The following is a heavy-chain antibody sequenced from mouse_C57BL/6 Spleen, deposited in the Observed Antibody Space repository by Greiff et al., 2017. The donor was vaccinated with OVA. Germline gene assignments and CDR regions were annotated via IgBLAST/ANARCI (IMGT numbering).Heavy chain of an antibody. Sequence: EVQGVESGGGLVKPGGSLKLSCAASGFTFSSYAMSWVRQTPEKRLEWVATISDGGSYTYYPDNVKGRFTISRDNAKNNLYLQMSHLKSEDTAMYYCARDRVATGYFDVWGTGTTVTVSS. CDR2: ISDGGSYT. J-gene: IGHJ1*03. D-gene: IGHD1-1*01. CDR3: ARDRVATGYFDV. CDR1: GFTFSSYA. V-gene: IGHV5-4*01.